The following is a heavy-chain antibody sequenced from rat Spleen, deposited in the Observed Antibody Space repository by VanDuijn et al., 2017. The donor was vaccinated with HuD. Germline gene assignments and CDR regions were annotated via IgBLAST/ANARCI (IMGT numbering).Heavy chain of an antibody. CDR3: ARQPEGPSIRFAY. CDR2: ISTGGGNT. V-gene: IGHV5-25*01. D-gene: IGHD1-11*01. Sequence: EVQLVESGGGLVQPGRSMKLSCAASGFTFSNYYMAWVRQAPTKGLEWVASISTGGGNTYYRDSVKGRFTISRDNAKSTLYLQMNSLGSEDTAAYYCARQPEGPSIRFAYWGQGTLVTVSS. J-gene: IGHJ3*01. CDR1: GFTFSNYY.